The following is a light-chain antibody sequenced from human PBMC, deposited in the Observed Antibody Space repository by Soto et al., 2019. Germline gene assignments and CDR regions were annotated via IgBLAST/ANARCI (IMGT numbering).Light chain of an antibody. Sequence: SYELTQPPSVSVAPGQTATIACGGNNIGTKSVNWYQQKPGQAPVLVVYDGGDRPSGIPERFSGSKSGNTATLTISRVEAGDEADYYCQVWDSETDHPAFGGGTKLTVL. CDR3: QVWDSETDHPA. V-gene: IGLV3-21*02. CDR2: DGG. J-gene: IGLJ3*02. CDR1: NIGTKS.